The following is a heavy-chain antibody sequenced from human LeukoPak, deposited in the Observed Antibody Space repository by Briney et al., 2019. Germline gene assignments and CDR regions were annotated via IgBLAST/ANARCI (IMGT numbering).Heavy chain of an antibody. Sequence: GGSLRLSCAASGFTFSSYAMSWVRQAPGKGLEWVSAISGSGGSTYYADSVKGRFTISRDNSKDTLYLQMNSLRAEDTAVYYCAKQGIQLWLYYFDYWGQGTLVTVSS. CDR3: AKQGIQLWLYYFDY. V-gene: IGHV3-23*01. CDR1: GFTFSSYA. CDR2: ISGSGGST. J-gene: IGHJ4*02. D-gene: IGHD5-18*01.